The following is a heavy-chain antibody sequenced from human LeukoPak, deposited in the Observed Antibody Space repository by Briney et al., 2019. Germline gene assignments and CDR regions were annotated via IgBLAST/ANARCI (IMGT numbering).Heavy chain of an antibody. CDR3: AKSKRGWESSGWNSGMDV. J-gene: IGHJ6*02. D-gene: IGHD6-19*01. CDR1: GFTFDDYA. Sequence: PGRSLRLSCAASGFTFDDYAMYWVRQAPGKGLEWVSGISWNSGSIGYADSVKGRFTISGDNAKNSLYLQMRSLRAEDTALYYCAKSKRGWESSGWNSGMDVWGQGTTVTVSS. V-gene: IGHV3-9*01. CDR2: ISWNSGSI.